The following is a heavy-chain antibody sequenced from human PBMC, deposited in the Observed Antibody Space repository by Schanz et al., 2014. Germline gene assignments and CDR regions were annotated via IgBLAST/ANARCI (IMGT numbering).Heavy chain of an antibody. Sequence: VQLLQFGGGVVQPGRSLRLSCAASGFTFSSYAMHWVRQAPGKGLEWVSSISSSGSYIYYADSVKGRFTISRDNSENTLYLQMNSLSADDTAVFYCAKGMGYCSGGTCYDYYYYGLDVWGQGTTVTVSS. CDR3: AKGMGYCSGGTCYDYYYYGLDV. V-gene: IGHV3-21*04. CDR2: ISSSGSYI. J-gene: IGHJ6*02. D-gene: IGHD2-15*01. CDR1: GFTFSSYA.